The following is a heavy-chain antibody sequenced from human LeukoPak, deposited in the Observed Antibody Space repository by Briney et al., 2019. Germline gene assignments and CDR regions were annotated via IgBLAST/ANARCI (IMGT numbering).Heavy chain of an antibody. CDR2: MKEDGSEK. CDR3: ARDRGYSNFDY. D-gene: IGHD4-11*01. CDR1: GFTFSNYW. J-gene: IGHJ4*02. Sequence: GGSLRLSCAASGFTFSNYWMSWVRQAPGKGLEWVANMKEDGSEKNYVDSVKGRFTISRDNAQDSLYLQMNSLRAEDTAVYYCARDRGYSNFDYWGQGTLVSVSS. V-gene: IGHV3-7*01.